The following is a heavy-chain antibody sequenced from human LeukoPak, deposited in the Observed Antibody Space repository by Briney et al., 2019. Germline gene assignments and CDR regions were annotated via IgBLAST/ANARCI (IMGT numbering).Heavy chain of an antibody. D-gene: IGHD1-26*01. V-gene: IGHV1-8*03. J-gene: IGHJ4*02. CDR2: MNPNSGNT. CDR3: ARGPSGSYSTDY. CDR1: GYTFTSYD. Sequence: ASVKVSCKASGYTFTSYDINWVRQATGQGLEWMGWMNPNSGNTGYAQKFQGRVTTTRNTSISTAYMELSSLRSEDTAVYYCARGPSGSYSTDYWGQGTLVTVSS.